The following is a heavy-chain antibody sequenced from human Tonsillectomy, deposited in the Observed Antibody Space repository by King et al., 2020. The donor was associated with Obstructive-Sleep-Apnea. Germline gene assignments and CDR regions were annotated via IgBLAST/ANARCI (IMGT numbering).Heavy chain of an antibody. D-gene: IGHD3-10*01. CDR3: AIGLDDYGSGSYGY. J-gene: IGHJ4*02. CDR2: ISSSSSYT. Sequence: VQLGESGGGLVKPGGSLRLSGASSGFTFRDYYMSCIRQAAGKGLEWVSYISSSSSYTQYADSVKGRFTISRDNAKNSLYLQMNSLRAEDTAVYYCAIGLDDYGSGSYGYWGQGTLVTVSS. CDR1: GFTFRDYY. V-gene: IGHV3-11*06.